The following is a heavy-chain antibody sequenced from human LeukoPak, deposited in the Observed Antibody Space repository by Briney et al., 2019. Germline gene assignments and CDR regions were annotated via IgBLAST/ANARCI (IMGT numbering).Heavy chain of an antibody. CDR1: GGSISSGSYY. J-gene: IGHJ5*02. Sequence: PSQTLSLTCTVSGGSISSGSYYWSWLRQPAGTGLEWIGRIYTSGSTNYNPSLKSRVTISVDTSKNQFSLKLSSVTAADTAVYYCARDGYYYDSSGSMNCFDPWGQGTLVTVSS. V-gene: IGHV4-61*02. CDR2: IYTSGST. D-gene: IGHD3-22*01. CDR3: ARDGYYYDSSGSMNCFDP.